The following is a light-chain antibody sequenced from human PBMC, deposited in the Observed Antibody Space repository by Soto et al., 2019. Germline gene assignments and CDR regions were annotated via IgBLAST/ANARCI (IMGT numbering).Light chain of an antibody. CDR3: ASWDGSLIGHV. CDR1: SSNIGSNA. J-gene: IGLJ1*01. Sequence: QSVLAQPPSASGTPGQRVTISCSGSSSNIGSNAVNWYQHLPGTAPKLLIFTDSQRPSGVPDRFSGSRSGTSASLAISGPQSEDEADYSCASWDGSLIGHVFGTGTKVTVL. CDR2: TDS. V-gene: IGLV1-44*01.